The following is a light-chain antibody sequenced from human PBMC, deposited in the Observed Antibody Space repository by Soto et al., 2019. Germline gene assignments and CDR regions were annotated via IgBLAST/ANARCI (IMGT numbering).Light chain of an antibody. CDR3: QQYGYSLFT. Sequence: EVVLTQSPGTLSLSPGEGATLSCRASLSVSTMYLAWYQQKPGQAPRLLIHSASHRASGIPDRFSGSGSGTDFTLTITRLEPEDFAVYYCQQYGYSLFTFGQGTRL. J-gene: IGKJ5*01. V-gene: IGKV3-20*01. CDR1: LSVSTMY. CDR2: SAS.